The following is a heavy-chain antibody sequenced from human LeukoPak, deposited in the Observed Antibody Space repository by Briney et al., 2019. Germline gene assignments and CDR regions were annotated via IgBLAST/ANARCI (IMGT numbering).Heavy chain of an antibody. D-gene: IGHD3-22*01. CDR1: GDSISSYY. Sequence: SETLSLTCTVSGDSISSYYWSRIRQPPGKGLEWIGYIHDSGTTNHNPSLKSRVTISLDTSRKHVSLKLTSVTAADTAVYYCAKSYDSSGYYNYWGQGTLVTVSS. J-gene: IGHJ4*02. V-gene: IGHV4-59*01. CDR3: AKSYDSSGYYNY. CDR2: IHDSGTT.